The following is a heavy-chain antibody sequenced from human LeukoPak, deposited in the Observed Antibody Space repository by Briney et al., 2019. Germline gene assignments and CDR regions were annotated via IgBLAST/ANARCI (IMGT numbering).Heavy chain of an antibody. CDR3: AGLNGYDPYYFDY. V-gene: IGHV1-2*02. Sequence: GASVTVSCTASGYSFTFYYMHWVRQAPGQGNEWMGCINPNSGGTDYAQRFQGRVTMTRDTSISTAYMELSRLTSDDTAVYYCAGLNGYDPYYFDYWGQGTLVAVSS. D-gene: IGHD5-12*01. J-gene: IGHJ4*02. CDR1: GYSFTFYY. CDR2: INPNSGGT.